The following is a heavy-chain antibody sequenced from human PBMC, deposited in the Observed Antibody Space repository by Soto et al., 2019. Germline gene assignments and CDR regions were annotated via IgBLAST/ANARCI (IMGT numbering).Heavy chain of an antibody. D-gene: IGHD2-8*01. CDR2: ISGSGGNT. CDR3: AKDPYGTRGYYAF. V-gene: IGHV3-23*01. CDR1: GFTFSSYA. Sequence: LRLSCAASGFTFSSYAMSWVRQAPGKGLEWVSAISGSGGNTYYADSVKGRFTISRDNSKNTLYLQMNSLRADDTAVYYCAKDPYGTRGYYAFWCQGALGTVSS. J-gene: IGHJ4*02.